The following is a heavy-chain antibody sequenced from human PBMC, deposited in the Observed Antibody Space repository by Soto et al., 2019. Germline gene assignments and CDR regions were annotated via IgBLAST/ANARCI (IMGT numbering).Heavy chain of an antibody. CDR3: ARLSLRITAFGKALGYSDS. CDR1: GGSFNDYA. CDR2: IIPLFGSS. V-gene: IGHV1-69*06. J-gene: IGHJ4*02. D-gene: IGHD3-3*01. Sequence: QVQLLQSGAEVKTPGSSVTVSCTPSGGSFNDYAFSWVRQAPGQGLEGLGGIIPLFGSSDYSQSFRDRATITAVKCTSTVCLGLRSLTSQDTAVYYTARLSLRITAFGKALGYSDSWGQGSLITVSS.